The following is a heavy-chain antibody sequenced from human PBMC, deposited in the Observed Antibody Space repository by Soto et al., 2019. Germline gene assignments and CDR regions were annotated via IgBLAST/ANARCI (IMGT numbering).Heavy chain of an antibody. CDR3: ARGGASSKYFDY. D-gene: IGHD2-2*01. CDR1: GVSIGDHY. J-gene: IGHJ4*02. CDR2: IHNSGTS. V-gene: IGHV4-59*11. Sequence: QVQLQESGPGLVKPSETLSLTCSDSGVSIGDHYWSWIRQPPGKGLEWIAFIHNSGTSNYSPSLKSRATISVDTSKNQFSLRLISVTAADTAVYYCARGGASSKYFDYWGQGTPVTVSS.